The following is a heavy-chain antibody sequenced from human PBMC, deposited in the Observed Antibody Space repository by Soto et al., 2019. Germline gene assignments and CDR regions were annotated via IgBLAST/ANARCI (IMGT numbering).Heavy chain of an antibody. CDR3: ATTYYDFWSGYYGNWFDP. D-gene: IGHD3-3*01. CDR1: GGSISSSSYY. CDR2: IYYSGST. V-gene: IGHV4-39*01. Sequence: SETLSLTCTVSGGSISSSSYYWGWIRQPPGKGLEWIGSIYYSGSTYYNPSLKSRVTISVDTSKNQFSLKLSSVTAADTAVYYCATTYYDFWSGYYGNWFDPWGQGTLVTVSS. J-gene: IGHJ5*02.